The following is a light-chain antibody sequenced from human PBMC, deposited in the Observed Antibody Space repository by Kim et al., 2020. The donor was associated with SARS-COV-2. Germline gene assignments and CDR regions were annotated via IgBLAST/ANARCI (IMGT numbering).Light chain of an antibody. CDR1: RLRSYY. Sequence: VALGQTIRSKCEGDRLRSYYATWYQQGPGQAPIVDIYGKNTRPSGVPDRFSGSSSGDTASLTITGTQAGDEADYYCNSRGSNDNGLFGGGTQLTVL. J-gene: IGLJ2*01. CDR2: GKN. V-gene: IGLV3-19*01. CDR3: NSRGSNDNGL.